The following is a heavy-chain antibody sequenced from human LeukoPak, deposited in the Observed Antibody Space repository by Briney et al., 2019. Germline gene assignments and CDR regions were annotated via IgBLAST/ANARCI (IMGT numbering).Heavy chain of an antibody. V-gene: IGHV4-34*01. CDR1: GGSFSGYY. J-gene: IGHJ6*02. CDR2: INHSGST. D-gene: IGHD6-19*01. CDR3: ARVLERRYSSGWYRPPSTWYGMDV. Sequence: KPSETLSLTCAVYGGSFSGYYWSWIRQPPGKGLEWIGEINHSGSTNYNPSLKSRVTISVDTSKNQFSLKLSSVTAADTAVYYCARVLERRYSSGWYRPPSTWYGMDVWGQGTTVTVSS.